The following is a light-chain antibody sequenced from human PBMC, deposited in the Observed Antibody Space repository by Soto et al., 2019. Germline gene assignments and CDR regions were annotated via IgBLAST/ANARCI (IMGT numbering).Light chain of an antibody. V-gene: IGKV3-11*01. CDR2: GAS. CDR3: QQHDSGPIT. Sequence: ESVLTHSPASVSLSPGERSTLSCRASQSVDSYLVWYQQKPGQAPRLLIFGASNRDTGIPARFSGSGSGTDFTLTINSLEPEDFAVYYCQQHDSGPITFGQGTKLEIK. J-gene: IGKJ5*01. CDR1: QSVDSY.